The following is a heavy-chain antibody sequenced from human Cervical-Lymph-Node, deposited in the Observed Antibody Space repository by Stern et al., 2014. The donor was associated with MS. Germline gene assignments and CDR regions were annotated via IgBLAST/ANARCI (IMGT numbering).Heavy chain of an antibody. CDR1: GSTVNSNY. CDR3: TREMAARRLDP. V-gene: IGHV3-66*01. D-gene: IGHD5-24*01. J-gene: IGHJ5*02. Sequence: EVQLVESGGTLVQPGGSLRLSCAASGSTVNSNYMTWVRQAPGKGLEWVSIFYSGISTYYAESVKGRFSFSMDNSKNTLYLQMNNLRVEDTAMYYCTREMAARRLDPWGQGTLVIVSA. CDR2: FYSGIST.